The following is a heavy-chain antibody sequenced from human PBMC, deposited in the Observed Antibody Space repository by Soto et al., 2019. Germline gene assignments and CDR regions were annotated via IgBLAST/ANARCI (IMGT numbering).Heavy chain of an antibody. CDR1: GYTFTNYD. D-gene: IGHD3-16*01. Sequence: QVQLVQSGAEVKEPGASVKVSCKASGYTFTNYDINWVRQATGQGPEWMGWMNPDSGDTGYVQKLQGRVNRTRSTSISTAYMELSDLRSEDTAVYYCERSRGGSGVQFDYGGQGTLVTVSS. J-gene: IGHJ4*02. V-gene: IGHV1-8*01. CDR2: MNPDSGDT. CDR3: ERSRGGSGVQFDY.